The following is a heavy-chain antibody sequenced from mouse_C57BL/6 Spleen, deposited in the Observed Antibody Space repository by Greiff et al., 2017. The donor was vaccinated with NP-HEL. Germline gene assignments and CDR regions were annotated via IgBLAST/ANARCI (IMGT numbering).Heavy chain of an antibody. Sequence: QVQLQQSGAELVRPGASVTLSCKASGYTFTDYEMHWVKQTPVHGLEWIGAIDPETGGTAYNQKFKGKAILTADKSSSTAYMELRSLTSEDSAVYYCTRRSSGYVDYWGQGTTLTVSS. CDR1: GYTFTDYE. J-gene: IGHJ2*01. D-gene: IGHD3-2*02. CDR3: TRRSSGYVDY. CDR2: IDPETGGT. V-gene: IGHV1-15*01.